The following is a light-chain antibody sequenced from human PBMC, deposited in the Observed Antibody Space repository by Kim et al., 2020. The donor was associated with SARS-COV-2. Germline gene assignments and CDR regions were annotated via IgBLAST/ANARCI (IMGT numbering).Light chain of an antibody. V-gene: IGLV1-51*01. J-gene: IGLJ2*01. Sequence: GQKVNIPCSGSSSNIGNNYVSWYQQLPGTAPKLLIYDINKRPSGIPDRFSGSKSGTSAALGITGLQTGDEADFYCGTWDASLGGLVFGGGTQLTVL. CDR2: DIN. CDR3: GTWDASLGGLV. CDR1: SSNIGNNY.